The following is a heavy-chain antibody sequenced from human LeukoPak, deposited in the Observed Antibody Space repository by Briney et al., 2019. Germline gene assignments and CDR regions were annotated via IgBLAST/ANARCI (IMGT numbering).Heavy chain of an antibody. CDR3: AREDGSGSY. D-gene: IGHD3-10*01. CDR2: INHSGST. J-gene: IGHJ4*02. Sequence: SETLSLTCAVYGGSFSGYYWSWIRQPPGKGLEWIGEINHSGSTNYNPSLKSRVTISVDTSKNQFSLKLSSVTAADTAVYYCAREDGSGSYWGQGTLVTVSS. CDR1: GGSFSGYY. V-gene: IGHV4-34*01.